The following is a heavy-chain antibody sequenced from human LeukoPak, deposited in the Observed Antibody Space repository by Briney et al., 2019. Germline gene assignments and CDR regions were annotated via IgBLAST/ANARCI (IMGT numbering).Heavy chain of an antibody. Sequence: SETLSLTCAVYGGSFSRYYWSWIRQPVRRGVEWIGEINHSGSTNQNPSLKSRVTISIDTSKNQFSLTLSSVTPADTAVYYCAQRIQIWLGGWFDPWGQGTLVTVSS. CDR1: GGSFSRYY. CDR3: AQRIQIWLGGWFDP. D-gene: IGHD5-18*01. CDR2: INHSGST. V-gene: IGHV4-34*01. J-gene: IGHJ5*02.